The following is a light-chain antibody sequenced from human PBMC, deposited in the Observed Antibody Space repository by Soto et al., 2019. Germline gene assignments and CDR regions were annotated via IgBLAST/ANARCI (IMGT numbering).Light chain of an antibody. J-gene: IGLJ3*02. CDR2: EVN. CDR3: AAYAGSSIRM. V-gene: IGLV2-8*01. CDR1: SSDVGAYNY. Sequence: QSALTQPPSASGSPGQSVTISCTGTSSDVGAYNYVSWYQQYPGKAPKLMIYEVNKRPSGVPDRFSGSKSGKTASLTVSGLYAEDEDDYDYAAYAGSSIRMLGGGT.